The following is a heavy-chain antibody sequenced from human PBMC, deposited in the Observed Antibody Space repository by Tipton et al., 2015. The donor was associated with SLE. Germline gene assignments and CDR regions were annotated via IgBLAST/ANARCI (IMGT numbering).Heavy chain of an antibody. D-gene: IGHD2-2*01. V-gene: IGHV4-31*02. CDR2: IYYSGST. CDR1: GGSISSGGYY. CDR3: ASHSTHYCSSTSCYFDY. J-gene: IGHJ4*02. Sequence: LRLSCTVSGGSISSGGYYWSWIRQHPGKGLGWIGYIYYSGSTYYNPSLKSRVTISVDTSKNQFSLKLSSVTAADTAVYYCASHSTHYCSSTSCYFDYWGQGTLVTVSS.